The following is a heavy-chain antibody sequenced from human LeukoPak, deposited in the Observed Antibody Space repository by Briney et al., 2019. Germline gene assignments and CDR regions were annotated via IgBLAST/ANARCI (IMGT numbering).Heavy chain of an antibody. CDR1: GFTFSRYA. CDR3: AKPSYCTNGVCYSSSWYYFDY. J-gene: IGHJ4*02. D-gene: IGHD2-8*01. CDR2: ISGVSGST. V-gene: IGHV3-23*01. Sequence: GGSLRLSCAPSGFTFSRYAMSWVCHAPGKGLGWGSPISGVSGSTYYADAVKGGYTISRGNSKNPLYLQMNSRRAEDTAVYYCAKPSYCTNGVCYSSSWYYFDYGGQGTLVPVPS.